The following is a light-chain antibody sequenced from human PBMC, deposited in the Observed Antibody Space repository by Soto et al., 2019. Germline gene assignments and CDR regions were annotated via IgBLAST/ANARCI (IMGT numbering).Light chain of an antibody. V-gene: IGKV3-20*01. J-gene: IGKJ1*01. CDR3: QQYGSSGT. Sequence: EIVLTQSRGTLSLCPGVRATIYCSASQSVSNNYLAWYQQKPGQAPGILIYGASNRATGIPDRFSGSGSGTDFTLTISRLDPEYFAVYYCQQYGSSGTFGQGTKVDIK. CDR2: GAS. CDR1: QSVSNNY.